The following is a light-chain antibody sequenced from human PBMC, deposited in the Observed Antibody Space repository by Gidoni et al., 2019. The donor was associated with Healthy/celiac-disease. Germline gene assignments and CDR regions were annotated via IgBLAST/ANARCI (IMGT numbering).Light chain of an antibody. V-gene: IGKV3-15*01. J-gene: IGKJ3*01. Sequence: IVITQSPATLSVSPGERATLPCRASQSVSSNLAWYQQKPGQAPRLLIYGASTRATGIPARFSGSGSGTEFTLTISSLQSEDFAVYYCQQYNNWPPVTFGPGTKVDIK. CDR3: QQYNNWPPVT. CDR1: QSVSSN. CDR2: GAS.